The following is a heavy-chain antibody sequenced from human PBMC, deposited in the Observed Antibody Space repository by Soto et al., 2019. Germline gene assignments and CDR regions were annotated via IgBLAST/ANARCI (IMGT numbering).Heavy chain of an antibody. D-gene: IGHD4-17*01. CDR2: IYYDGST. Sequence: PSETLSLTCTVSGGSLSSNSYYWAWVRQPPGKGLEWIGSIYYDGSTYYNPSLKSRVTISVDRSKNQLSLKLSSVTAADTAVYYCARGTTTVTTFDYWGQGTLVTVSS. V-gene: IGHV4-39*07. CDR3: ARGTTTVTTFDY. J-gene: IGHJ4*02. CDR1: GGSLSSNSYY.